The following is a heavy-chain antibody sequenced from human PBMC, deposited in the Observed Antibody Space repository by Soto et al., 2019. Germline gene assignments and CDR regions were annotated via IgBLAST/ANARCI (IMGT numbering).Heavy chain of an antibody. V-gene: IGHV1-3*01. CDR2: INPDNGNT. Sequence: ASVKVSCKASGYTFTRYTMNWVRQAPGQRLEWMGWINPDNGNTKSSQKFQDRVIITRDTSASTAYMDPSSLRSEDTAVYYCARGIATGQLNPWGQGTLVTVSS. CDR3: ARGIATGQLNP. CDR1: GYTFTRYT. J-gene: IGHJ5*02. D-gene: IGHD2-2*01.